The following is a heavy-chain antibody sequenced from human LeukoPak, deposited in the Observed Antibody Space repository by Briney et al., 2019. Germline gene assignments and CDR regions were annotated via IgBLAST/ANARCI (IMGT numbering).Heavy chain of an antibody. Sequence: ASVKVSCKAFGYTFTSYYMHWVRQAPGQGLEWMGWINPNSGGTNYAQKFQGRVTMTRDTSISTAYMELSRLRSDDTAVYYCARVSYGSGSRGEAFDIWGQGTMVTVSS. CDR1: GYTFTSYY. D-gene: IGHD3-10*01. CDR3: ARVSYGSGSRGEAFDI. J-gene: IGHJ3*02. V-gene: IGHV1-2*02. CDR2: INPNSGGT.